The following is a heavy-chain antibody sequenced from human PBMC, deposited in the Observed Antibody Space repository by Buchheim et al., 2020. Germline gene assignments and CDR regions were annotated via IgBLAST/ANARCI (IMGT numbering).Heavy chain of an antibody. CDR3: ACSTGSWKVDY. D-gene: IGHD3-9*01. CDR2: ISYSGRT. J-gene: IGHJ4*02. CDR1: GGSISSANW. V-gene: IGHV4-4*02. Sequence: QVQLQESGPGLVKPSGTLSLTCAVSGGSISSANWWYWVRQPPGKGLEWIGEISYSGRTIYNPSLKSRVTISRDASKNQFSLKLTSETAADTAVYYCACSTGSWKVDYWGQGTL.